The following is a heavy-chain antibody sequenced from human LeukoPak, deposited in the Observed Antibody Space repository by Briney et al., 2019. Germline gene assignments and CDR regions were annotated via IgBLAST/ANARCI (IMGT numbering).Heavy chain of an antibody. V-gene: IGHV1-24*01. D-gene: IGHD5-12*01. CDR3: ATVVDIVATRDFQH. CDR2: LDPEDGET. CDR1: GYTLTELS. J-gene: IGHJ1*01. Sequence: ASVKVTCKVSGYTLTELSMHWARQAPGKGLEWMGGLDPEDGETIYAQKFQGRVTMTEDTSTDTAYMELSSLRSEDTAVYYCATVVDIVATRDFQHWGQGTLVTVSS.